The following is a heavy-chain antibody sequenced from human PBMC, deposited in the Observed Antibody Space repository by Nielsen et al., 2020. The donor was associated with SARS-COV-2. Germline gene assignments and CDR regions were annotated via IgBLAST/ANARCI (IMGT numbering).Heavy chain of an antibody. CDR3: ARVAGTPPVSYSYFDL. V-gene: IGHV3-11*05. CDR1: GFTFSDYY. CDR2: ISGGRSYI. J-gene: IGHJ2*01. Sequence: GESLKISCAGSGFTFSDYYMSWIHQAPGKGLEWVAQISGGRSYIHYADSVKGRYTISKDSAKNSLYLQMNSLRAEDTAVYYCARVAGTPPVSYSYFDLWRRGTLVTVSS.